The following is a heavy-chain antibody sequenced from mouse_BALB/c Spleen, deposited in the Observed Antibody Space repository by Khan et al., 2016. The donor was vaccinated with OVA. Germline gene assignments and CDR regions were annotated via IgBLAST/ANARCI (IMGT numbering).Heavy chain of an antibody. CDR3: ARGGEGGFAY. CDR1: GFTFSDYG. Sequence: EVELVESGGGLVQPGGSRKLSCAASGFTFSDYGMAWIRQGPGKGPEWITFISSLAYNFYYADTVTGRFTISRAHAKNTLYLEMDRLRSEDTAMYDCARGGEGGFAYWGQGTLVTVSA. J-gene: IGHJ3*01. CDR2: ISSLAYNF. V-gene: IGHV5-15*02.